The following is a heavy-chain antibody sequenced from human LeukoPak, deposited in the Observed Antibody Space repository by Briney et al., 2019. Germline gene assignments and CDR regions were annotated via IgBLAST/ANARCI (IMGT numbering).Heavy chain of an antibody. Sequence: GGSLRLSCAASGLTFSNYAMMWLRQAPGKGLEWVAAISGSGGSTYYADSVKGRFTISRDISKNTLYLQMNSLRAEDTAVYYCAKELESAAAENWFDPWGQGTLVTVSS. V-gene: IGHV3-23*01. CDR2: ISGSGGST. D-gene: IGHD6-13*01. CDR3: AKELESAAAENWFDP. J-gene: IGHJ5*02. CDR1: GLTFSNYA.